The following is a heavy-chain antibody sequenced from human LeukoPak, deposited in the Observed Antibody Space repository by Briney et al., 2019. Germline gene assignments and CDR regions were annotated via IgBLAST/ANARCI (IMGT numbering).Heavy chain of an antibody. D-gene: IGHD3-22*01. V-gene: IGHV3-30*18. J-gene: IGHJ4*02. CDR2: ISYDGSNK. CDR1: GFTFSSYG. CDR3: AKDRESSGYFN. Sequence: GGSLRLSCAASGFTFSSYGMHWVRQAPGKGLEWVAVISYDGSNKYYANSMKGRFTISRDNSKNTLYLQMNSLRAEDTAVYYCAKDRESSGYFNWGQGTLVTVSS.